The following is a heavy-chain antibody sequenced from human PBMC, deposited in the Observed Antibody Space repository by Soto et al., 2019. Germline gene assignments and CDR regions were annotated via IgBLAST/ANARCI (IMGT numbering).Heavy chain of an antibody. V-gene: IGHV1-69*01. Sequence: QVQLVQSGAEVKKPGSSVKVSCKASGGTFSSYAISWVRQAPGQGLEWMGGIIPIFGTANYAQKFQGRVTITGVESTSTAYMELSSLSSEDAAVYYCARANRCSGGSCYSASGYYYGMDVWGQGTTVTVSS. D-gene: IGHD2-15*01. J-gene: IGHJ6*02. CDR1: GGTFSSYA. CDR3: ARANRCSGGSCYSASGYYYGMDV. CDR2: IIPIFGTA.